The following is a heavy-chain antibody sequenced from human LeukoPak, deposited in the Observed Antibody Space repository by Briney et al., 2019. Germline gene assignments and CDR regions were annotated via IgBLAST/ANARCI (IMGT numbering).Heavy chain of an antibody. CDR3: ARRGSMGGSFVGAFDI. V-gene: IGHV4-39*01. Sequence: SETLSLTCTVSGDSFSRNTYSWGWIRQPPGKGLEWVGSIYYTGRTFYNPSLKSRVTISVDTSKNQFSLKLSSVTAADTAVYYCARRGSMGGSFVGAFDIWGQGTMVTVSS. D-gene: IGHD1-26*01. CDR1: GDSFSRNTYS. J-gene: IGHJ3*02. CDR2: IYYTGRT.